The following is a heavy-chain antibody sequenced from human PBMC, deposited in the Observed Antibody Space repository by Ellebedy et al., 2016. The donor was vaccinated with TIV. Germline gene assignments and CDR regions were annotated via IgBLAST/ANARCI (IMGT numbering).Heavy chain of an antibody. Sequence: GESLKISCAASGFTFSNYVMSWVRQAPGKGLAWVSTISDGGGATYYADSVKGRFNISRDNSENTLYLQMNSLRAEDTAVYYCAKVGRRYYESSGDPWGQGSLVTVSS. V-gene: IGHV3-23*01. CDR3: AKVGRRYYESSGDP. CDR2: ISDGGGAT. D-gene: IGHD3-22*01. CDR1: GFTFSNYV. J-gene: IGHJ5*02.